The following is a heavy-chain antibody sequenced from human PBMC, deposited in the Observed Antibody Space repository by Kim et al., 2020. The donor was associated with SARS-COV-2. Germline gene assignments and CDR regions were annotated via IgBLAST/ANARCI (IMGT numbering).Heavy chain of an antibody. D-gene: IGHD4-17*01. CDR1: GYTFTSYY. V-gene: IGHV1-46*01. CDR2: INPSGGST. Sequence: ASVKVSCKASGYTFTSYYMHWVRQAPGQGLEWMGIINPSGGSTSYAQKFQGRVTMTRDTSTSTVYMELSSLRSEDTAVYYCARAGGAHWYGDYFDYWGQGTLVTVSS. CDR3: ARAGGAHWYGDYFDY. J-gene: IGHJ4*02.